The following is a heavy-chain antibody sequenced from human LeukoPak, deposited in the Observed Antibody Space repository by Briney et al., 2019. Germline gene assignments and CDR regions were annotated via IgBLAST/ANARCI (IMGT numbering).Heavy chain of an antibody. CDR3: AKIPQAVGIGSFDY. J-gene: IGHJ4*02. Sequence: GGSLRLSCAASGFTFSNYAMSWVRQPPGKGLEWVSAINSGRTTYYADSVKGRFTISRDNSKNTLYLQMNSLRAEDTAVYYCAKIPQAVGIGSFDYWGQGILVTVSS. CDR1: GFTFSNYA. CDR2: INSGRTT. D-gene: IGHD6-13*01. V-gene: IGHV3-23*01.